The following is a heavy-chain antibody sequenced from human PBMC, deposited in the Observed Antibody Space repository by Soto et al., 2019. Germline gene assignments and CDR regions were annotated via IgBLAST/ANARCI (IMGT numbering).Heavy chain of an antibody. D-gene: IGHD6-13*01. CDR1: GYSISSGYY. Sequence: SVTLSLTCTVSGYSISSGYYRGWIRQPRGKGLEWLGSIYHSGSTYYNPSFKSRVTISVDTSKNQFSLKLSSVTAADTAVYYCARVPIAAAGRGGYYGMGGWGQGTTVTVSS. J-gene: IGHJ6*02. CDR2: IYHSGST. CDR3: ARVPIAAAGRGGYYGMGG. V-gene: IGHV4-38-2*02.